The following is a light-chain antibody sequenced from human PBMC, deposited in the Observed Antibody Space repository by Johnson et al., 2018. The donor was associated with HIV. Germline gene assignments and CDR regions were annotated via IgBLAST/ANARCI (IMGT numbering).Light chain of an antibody. CDR1: SSNIGNNY. V-gene: IGLV1-51*01. CDR2: DHY. J-gene: IGLJ1*01. CDR3: GTWDSSLSSSYV. Sequence: QSVLTQPPSVSAAPGQKVTISCSGSSSNIGNNYVSWYQQLPGTAPKLLIYDHYKRPSGIPDRFSGSKSGTSATLGITGLQTGDEADYYRGTWDSSLSSSYVFGTGTKVTVL.